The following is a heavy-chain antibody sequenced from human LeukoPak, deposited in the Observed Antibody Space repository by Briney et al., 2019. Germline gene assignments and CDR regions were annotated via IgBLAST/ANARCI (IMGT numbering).Heavy chain of an antibody. CDR1: GGSFSGYY. Sequence: SETLSLTCAVYGGSFSGYYWSWIRQPPGKGLEWIGRIYTSGSTNYNPSLKSRVTMSVDTSKNQFSLKLSSVTAADTAVYYCARAPILWFGEFDNYYYYYYMDVWGKGTTVTVSS. D-gene: IGHD3-10*01. J-gene: IGHJ6*03. CDR2: IYTSGST. CDR3: ARAPILWFGEFDNYYYYYYMDV. V-gene: IGHV4-59*10.